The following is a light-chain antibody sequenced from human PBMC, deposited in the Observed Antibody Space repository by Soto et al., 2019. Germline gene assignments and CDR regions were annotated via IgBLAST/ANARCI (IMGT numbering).Light chain of an antibody. CDR1: QSVTTN. Sequence: EIVLTQSPGTVSLSPGERATLSCRASQSVTTNLAWYQQRPGQAPRLLIYDASSRATGIPDRFSGSGSGTDFTLTISRLEPEDFAVYHCQQYGTASKYTFGQGTKLEIK. V-gene: IGKV3-20*01. CDR2: DAS. CDR3: QQYGTASKYT. J-gene: IGKJ2*01.